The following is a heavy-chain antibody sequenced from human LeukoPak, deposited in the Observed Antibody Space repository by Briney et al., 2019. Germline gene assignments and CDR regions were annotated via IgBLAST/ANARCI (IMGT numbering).Heavy chain of an antibody. J-gene: IGHJ4*02. Sequence: GGSLRLSCAASGFTFNSYAMSWVRHAPGKGLEWVSAITDTGGDTYHAHCVKGRSTISRDNSKNTLYLQMTSLSAEDTATYYCAKGSSSSRRYYFDCWVRGPLVTVSS. V-gene: IGHV3-23*01. CDR3: AKGSSSSRRYYFDC. CDR1: GFTFNSYA. D-gene: IGHD6-6*01. CDR2: ITDTGGDT.